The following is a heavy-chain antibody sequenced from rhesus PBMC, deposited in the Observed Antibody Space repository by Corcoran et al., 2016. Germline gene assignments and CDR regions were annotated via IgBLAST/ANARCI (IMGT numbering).Heavy chain of an antibody. Sequence: QVQLQESGPGVVKPSETLSLTCAVSGGSISGRYWLSWIRQPPGKGLAWIGDIYGSSTSTNYNPHRKSRVTISTDTSKHEFSVKLTSVTAAETAVYYCARGAYHWGQGVRVTVSS. J-gene: IGHJ4*01. CDR2: IYGSSTST. CDR3: ARGAYH. CDR1: GGSISGRYW. D-gene: IGHD4-11*01. V-gene: IGHV4S10*01.